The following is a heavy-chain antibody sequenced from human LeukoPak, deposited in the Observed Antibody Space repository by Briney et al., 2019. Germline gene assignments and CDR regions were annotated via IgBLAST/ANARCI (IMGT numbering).Heavy chain of an antibody. CDR2: ISWNSGSI. CDR1: GFTFDDYA. Sequence: GGSLRLSCAASGFTFDDYAMHWVRQAPGKGLEWVSGISWNSGSIGYADSVKGRFIISRDNAKNSLYLQMNSLRAEDTALYYCAKGYSYGYTTFFDYWGQGTLVTVSS. J-gene: IGHJ4*02. V-gene: IGHV3-9*01. D-gene: IGHD5-18*01. CDR3: AKGYSYGYTTFFDY.